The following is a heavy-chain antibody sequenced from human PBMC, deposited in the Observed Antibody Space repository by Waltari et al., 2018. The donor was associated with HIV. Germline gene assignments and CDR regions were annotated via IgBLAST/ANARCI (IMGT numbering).Heavy chain of an antibody. CDR3: AASGYDANFDY. V-gene: IGHV3-48*01. J-gene: IGHJ4*02. D-gene: IGHD5-12*01. CDR1: GFTFTSYR. CDR2: ISSSGTI. Sequence: EVQLVESGGGLVQPGGSLSLSCAASGFTFTSYRMNWVRQAPGKGLEWVSYISSSGTIYYADSVKGRFTISRDNAKNSLYLQMNSLRAEDTAVYYCAASGYDANFDYWGQGTLVTVSS.